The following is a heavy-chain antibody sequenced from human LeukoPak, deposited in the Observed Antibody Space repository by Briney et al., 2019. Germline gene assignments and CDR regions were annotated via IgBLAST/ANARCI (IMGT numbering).Heavy chain of an antibody. CDR3: ARDSPYAARSFDY. CDR1: EYTFTGYY. D-gene: IGHD6-6*01. V-gene: IGHV1-2*02. J-gene: IGHJ4*02. CDR2: INPNSGGT. Sequence: ASVKVSCKASEYTFTGYYMHWVRQAPGQGLEWMGWINPNSGGTNYAQKFQGRVTMTRDTSISTAYMELSRLRSDDTAVYYCARDSPYAARSFDYWGQGTLVTVSS.